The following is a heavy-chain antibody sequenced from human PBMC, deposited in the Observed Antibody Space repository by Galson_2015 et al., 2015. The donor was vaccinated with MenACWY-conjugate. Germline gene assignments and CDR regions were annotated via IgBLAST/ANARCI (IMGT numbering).Heavy chain of an antibody. J-gene: IGHJ4*02. CDR1: GGSVNSGTYY. D-gene: IGHD1-26*01. Sequence: SETLSLTCTVSGGSVNSGTYYWSWIRQPPGKGLEWIGYISYSGSTNYSPSLKSRVTISVDTSKNQFSLNLSSVTAADTALYYCARSTGSYYGYWGQGTLVTVSS. CDR3: ARSTGSYYGY. V-gene: IGHV4-61*01. CDR2: ISYSGST.